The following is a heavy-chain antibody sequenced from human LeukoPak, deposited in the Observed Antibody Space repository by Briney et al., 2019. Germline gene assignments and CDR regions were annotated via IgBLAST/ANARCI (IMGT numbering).Heavy chain of an antibody. CDR2: IKQDGSEK. V-gene: IGHV3-7*01. J-gene: IGHJ4*02. Sequence: HTGGSLRLSCVTSGFTFSSFWMNWVRQAPGKGLEWVANIKQDGSEKHYVDSVKGRFTISRDNAKNSLYLQMNSLRAEDTAVYYCARDKFRSYGLDYWGQGTLVTVSS. CDR1: GFTFSSFW. D-gene: IGHD5-18*01. CDR3: ARDKFRSYGLDY.